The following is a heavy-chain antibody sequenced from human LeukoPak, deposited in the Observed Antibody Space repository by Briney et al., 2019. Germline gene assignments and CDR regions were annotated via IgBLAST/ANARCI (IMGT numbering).Heavy chain of an antibody. CDR3: AGGGRLGLYYYGMDV. D-gene: IGHD3-16*01. V-gene: IGHV4-34*01. CDR1: GGSFSGYY. J-gene: IGHJ6*04. CDR2: INHSGST. Sequence: KPSETLSLTCAVYGGSFSGYYWSWIRQPPGKGLEWIGEINHSGSTNYNPSLKSRVTISVDTSKNQFSLKLSSVTAADTAVYYCAGGGRLGLYYYGMDVWGKGTTVTVSS.